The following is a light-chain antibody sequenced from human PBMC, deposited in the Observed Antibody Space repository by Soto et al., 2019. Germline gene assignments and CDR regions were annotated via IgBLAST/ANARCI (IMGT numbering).Light chain of an antibody. V-gene: IGKV1-39*01. CDR3: QQSHSTPYT. Sequence: DIQLTQSPSSLSPSVGDRITLSCRSSQSISRNLNWYQQMPGKAPSLLIYAARDLQSGVPGRFSGSGSGTEFNLTISSLQPEDLATYYCQQSHSTPYTFGQGTKLEI. CDR1: QSISRN. CDR2: AAR. J-gene: IGKJ2*01.